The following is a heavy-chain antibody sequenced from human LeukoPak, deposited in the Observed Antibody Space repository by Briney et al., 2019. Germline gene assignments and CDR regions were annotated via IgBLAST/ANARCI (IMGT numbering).Heavy chain of an antibody. Sequence: GGSLRLSCAASGFTFSSYAMSWVRQAPGKGLEWVSAISGSGGSTYYADSVKGRFTISRDNSKNTLFLQMNGLRAEDTAVYYCAKTHFLLGVIVPLFDYWGQGTLVTVSS. CDR3: AKTHFLLGVIVPLFDY. J-gene: IGHJ4*02. V-gene: IGHV3-23*01. CDR1: GFTFSSYA. CDR2: ISGSGGST. D-gene: IGHD3-16*02.